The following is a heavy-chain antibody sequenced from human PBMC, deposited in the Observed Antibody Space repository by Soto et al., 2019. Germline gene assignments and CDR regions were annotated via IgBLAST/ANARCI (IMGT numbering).Heavy chain of an antibody. CDR3: AHHYFYGSGDRDY. J-gene: IGHJ4*02. V-gene: IGHV2-5*01. D-gene: IGHD3-10*01. CDR1: GFSRSTSGVG. CDR2: IYWHDDK. Sequence: QITLKESGPSLVYPTQTLTLTCTFSGFSRSTSGVGVGSIRQHPGKALERLALIYWHDDKRYSPSLKSRLTITKDNSKGQVVLTMTNMDPVGTATYYCAHHYFYGSGDRDYWGQRTLVTVAA.